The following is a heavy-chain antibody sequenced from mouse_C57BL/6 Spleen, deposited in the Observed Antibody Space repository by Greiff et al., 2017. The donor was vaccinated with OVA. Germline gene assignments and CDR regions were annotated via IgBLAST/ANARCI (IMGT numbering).Heavy chain of an antibody. CDR2: IYPGSGNT. Sequence: QVQLKQSGPELVKPGASVKISCKASGYSFTSYYIHWVKQRPGQGLEWIGWIYPGSGNTKYNEKFKGRATLTADTSSSTAYMQLSSLTSEDSAVYYCARYHKISYYDYESAMDYWGQGTSVTVSS. CDR3: ARYHKISYYDYESAMDY. V-gene: IGHV1-66*01. CDR1: GYSFTSYY. D-gene: IGHD2-4*01. J-gene: IGHJ4*01.